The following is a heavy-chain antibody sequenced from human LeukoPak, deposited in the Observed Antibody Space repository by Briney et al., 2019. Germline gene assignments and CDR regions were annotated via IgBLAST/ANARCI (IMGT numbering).Heavy chain of an antibody. Sequence: GASVKVSCKVSGYTLTELSMHWVRQAPGKGLEWMGGFHPEDGETIYAQKFQGRVTMTEDTSTDTAYMELSSLRSEDTAVYYCATWGLHYYGSGTSAFDIWGQGTMVTVSS. J-gene: IGHJ3*02. CDR1: GYTLTELS. D-gene: IGHD3-10*01. CDR2: FHPEDGET. CDR3: ATWGLHYYGSGTSAFDI. V-gene: IGHV1-24*01.